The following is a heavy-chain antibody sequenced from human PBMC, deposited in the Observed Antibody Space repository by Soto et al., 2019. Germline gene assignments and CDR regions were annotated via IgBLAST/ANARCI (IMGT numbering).Heavy chain of an antibody. CDR1: GFTFSSYA. V-gene: IGHV3-23*01. Sequence: EVQLLESGGGLVQPGGSLRLSCAASGFTFSSYAMSWVRQAPGKGLEWVSAISGSGGSTYYADSVKGRFTISRDNSKNTLYLQMNSLRAEDTAVYYCAKDTPRMGIFGALNGNYYYYGMDVWGQGTTVTVSS. CDR2: ISGSGGST. D-gene: IGHD3-3*01. CDR3: AKDTPRMGIFGALNGNYYYYGMDV. J-gene: IGHJ6*02.